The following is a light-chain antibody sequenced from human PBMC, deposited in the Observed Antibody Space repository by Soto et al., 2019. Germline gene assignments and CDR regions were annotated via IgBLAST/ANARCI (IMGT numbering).Light chain of an antibody. CDR3: QQRSSWPPIT. J-gene: IGKJ5*01. Sequence: DIQMTQSPSSLSASVGDTVTITCQASQDISHYLNWYQQKPGKALKLLIYDASNLHPGVPSRFRGSGSGTDFTLTIRSLEPEDFAVYFCQQRSSWPPITFGQGTRLEIK. CDR1: QDISHY. V-gene: IGKV1-33*01. CDR2: DAS.